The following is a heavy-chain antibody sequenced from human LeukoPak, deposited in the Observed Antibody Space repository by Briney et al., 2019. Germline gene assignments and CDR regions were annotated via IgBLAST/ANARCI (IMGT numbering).Heavy chain of an antibody. CDR1: GYTFTSYG. CDR3: AREAKHYDFWSGELHPFYGMDV. Sequence: ASVKVSCKASGYTFTSYGISWVRQAPGQGLEWMGWISAYNGNTNYAQKLQGRVTMTTDTSTSTAYMELRSLRSDDTAVYYCAREAKHYDFWSGELHPFYGMDVWGQGTTVTVSS. V-gene: IGHV1-18*01. J-gene: IGHJ6*02. CDR2: ISAYNGNT. D-gene: IGHD3-3*01.